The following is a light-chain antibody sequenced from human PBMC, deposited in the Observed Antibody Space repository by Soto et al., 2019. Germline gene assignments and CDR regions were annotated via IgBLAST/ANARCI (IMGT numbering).Light chain of an antibody. V-gene: IGKV4-1*01. Sequence: DIVMTQSPDFLGVSLGDRATINCKSSQSLLYSSTNKNYLVWYQQKPGQPPNVLIHWATTREFGAPDRFSGSGSGTDFTLTISSLHPEDLALYYCQQYYSTPPTFGQGTRLEIK. CDR1: QSLLYSSTNKNY. J-gene: IGKJ5*01. CDR2: WAT. CDR3: QQYYSTPPT.